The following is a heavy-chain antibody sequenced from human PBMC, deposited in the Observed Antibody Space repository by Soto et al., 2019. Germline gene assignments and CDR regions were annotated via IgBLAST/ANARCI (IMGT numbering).Heavy chain of an antibody. CDR1: GYTFTSYG. D-gene: IGHD3-3*02. V-gene: IGHV1-18*01. CDR2: ISPYKGTS. CDR3: ARIRRRTDTPEARIDF. J-gene: IGHJ4*02. Sequence: QIQLVQSGSEVKTPGASVKVSCKVSGYTFTSYGISWVRQAPGQGLEWVGWISPYKGTSNYTESLQGRVTLTTDTSTSTAYMELKSLTSDDTAVYFCARIRRRTDTPEARIDFWGQGSLVTVSS.